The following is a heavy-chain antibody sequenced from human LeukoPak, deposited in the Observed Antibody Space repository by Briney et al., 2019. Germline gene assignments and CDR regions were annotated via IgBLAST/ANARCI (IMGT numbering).Heavy chain of an antibody. D-gene: IGHD3-10*01. V-gene: IGHV3-33*08. Sequence: HPGGSLRLPCAASGFTFSSYGMHWVRQAPGKGLEWVAVIWYDGSNKYYADSVKGRFTISRDNSKNTLYLQMNSLRAEDTAVYYCARDYGSGDQTYYYYYGMDVWGQGTTVTVSS. CDR3: ARDYGSGDQTYYYYYGMDV. CDR2: IWYDGSNK. J-gene: IGHJ6*02. CDR1: GFTFSSYG.